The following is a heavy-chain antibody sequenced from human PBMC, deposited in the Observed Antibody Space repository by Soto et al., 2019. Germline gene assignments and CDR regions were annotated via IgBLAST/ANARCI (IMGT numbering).Heavy chain of an antibody. Sequence: PSQTLSLTCAISGDSVSSNSAAWNWIRQSAWRGLELLGRTYYKSKWNNDYALSVKSRITINPDTSKNQFSLHLYSVTPEDTAVYYCTGITWFRGMDVWGQGTPVTVSS. CDR1: GDSVSSNSAA. CDR2: TYYKSKWNN. J-gene: IGHJ6*02. CDR3: TGITWFRGMDV. V-gene: IGHV6-1*01. D-gene: IGHD3-10*01.